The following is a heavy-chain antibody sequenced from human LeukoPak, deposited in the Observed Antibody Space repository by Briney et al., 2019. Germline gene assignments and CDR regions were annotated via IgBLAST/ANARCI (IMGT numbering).Heavy chain of an antibody. CDR2: ISGPGPST. D-gene: IGHD5-24*01. CDR1: GFTFSSYA. V-gene: IGHV3-23*01. J-gene: IGHJ3*01. Sequence: GGSLRLSCAASGFTFSSYAMSWDRQAPGTGLEWVAVISGPGPSTVYADSVKGRFTISRDNSRNTLFLQLDSLRVEDTAIYYCAKEEMPHAFDLWGQGTMLTVSS. CDR3: AKEEMPHAFDL.